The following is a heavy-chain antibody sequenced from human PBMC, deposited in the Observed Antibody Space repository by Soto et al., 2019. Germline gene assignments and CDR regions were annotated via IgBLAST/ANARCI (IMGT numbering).Heavy chain of an antibody. D-gene: IGHD6-13*01. CDR3: ARRLQLVRGGNWFDP. V-gene: IGHV4-31*03. CDR2: IYYSGST. CDR1: GGSISSGGYY. Sequence: SETLSLTCTVSGGSISSGGYYWSWIRQHPGKGLEWIGYIYYSGSTYYNPSLKRRGTISVNTSKNQFSLKLSSVTAADTAVYYCARRLQLVRGGNWFDPWGQGTLVTVYS. J-gene: IGHJ5*02.